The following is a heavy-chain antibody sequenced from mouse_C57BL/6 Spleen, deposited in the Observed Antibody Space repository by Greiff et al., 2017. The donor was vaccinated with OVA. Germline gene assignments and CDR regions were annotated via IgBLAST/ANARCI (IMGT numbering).Heavy chain of an antibody. CDR3: ARYDGYLGYYFDY. CDR2: INPNNGGT. V-gene: IGHV1-26*01. J-gene: IGHJ2*01. CDR1: GYTFTDYY. D-gene: IGHD2-2*01. Sequence: EVQLQQSGPELVKPGASVKISCKASGYTFTDYYMNWVKQSHGKSLEWIGDINPNNGGTSYNQKFKGKATLTVDKSSSTAYMELRSLTSEDSAVYYCARYDGYLGYYFDYWGQGTTLTVSS.